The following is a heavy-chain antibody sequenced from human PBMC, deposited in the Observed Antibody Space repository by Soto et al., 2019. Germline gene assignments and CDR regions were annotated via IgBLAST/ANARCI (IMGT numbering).Heavy chain of an antibody. V-gene: IGHV4-30-2*01. Sequence: SETLSLTCAVSGGSVNRGGYSWSWIRRTPGKGLEWLAYIYRPGHTIYNPSLNSRATISLDEPNNQFSLHLTSVTAADTAVYYCARSIVTPSAMFDHWGQGLLVTVSS. D-gene: IGHD2-2*01. CDR3: ARSIVTPSAMFDH. CDR2: IYRPGHT. CDR1: GGSVNRGGYS. J-gene: IGHJ5*02.